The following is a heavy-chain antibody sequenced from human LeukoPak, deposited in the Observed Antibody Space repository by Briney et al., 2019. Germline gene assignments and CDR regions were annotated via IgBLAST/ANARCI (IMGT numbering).Heavy chain of an antibody. V-gene: IGHV3-30*02. J-gene: IGHJ4*02. CDR1: GFTFSSYG. CDR2: IRYDGSNK. D-gene: IGHD5-24*01. Sequence: PGGSLRLSCAASGFTFSSYGMHWVRQAPGKGLEWVAFIRYDGSNKYYADSVKGRFTISRDNSKNTLYLQMNSLRAEDTAVYYCARAGDGYNFYYFDYWGQGTLVTVSS. CDR3: ARAGDGYNFYYFDY.